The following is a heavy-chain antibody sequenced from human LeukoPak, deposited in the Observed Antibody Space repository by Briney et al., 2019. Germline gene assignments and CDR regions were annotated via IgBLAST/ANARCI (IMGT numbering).Heavy chain of an antibody. J-gene: IGHJ4*02. Sequence: GGSLRLSCEASGFTFSNYDMIWVRQAPGKGLEWVGRIKSETDGGTTDYAAPVKGTFTISRDDSENTLYLQMNSLKTEDTAVYYCTRRSSAAGRQYFDYWGQGTLVTVSS. D-gene: IGHD6-13*01. CDR1: GFTFSNYD. CDR3: TRRSSAAGRQYFDY. CDR2: IKSETDGGTT. V-gene: IGHV3-15*01.